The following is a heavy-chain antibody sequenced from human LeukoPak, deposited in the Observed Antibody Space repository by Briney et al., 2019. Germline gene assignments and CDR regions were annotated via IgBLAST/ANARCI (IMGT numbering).Heavy chain of an antibody. D-gene: IGHD6-6*01. CDR1: GGSISSGGYY. CDR2: IYHSGST. J-gene: IGHJ4*02. V-gene: IGHV4-30-2*01. CDR3: ARGGSIAARPGPVFDY. Sequence: SETLSLTCTVSGGSISSGGYYWSWIRQPPGKGLEWIGYIYHSGSTYYNPSLKSRVTISVDRSKNQFSLKLSSVTAADTAVYYCARGGSIAARPGPVFDYWGQGTLVTVSS.